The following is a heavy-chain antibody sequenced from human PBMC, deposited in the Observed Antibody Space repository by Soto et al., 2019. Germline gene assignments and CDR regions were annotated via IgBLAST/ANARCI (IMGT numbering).Heavy chain of an antibody. CDR3: ARNDFWSGRAFGMDV. CDR1: GGSISGYS. J-gene: IGHJ6*02. V-gene: IGHV4-59*01. D-gene: IGHD3-3*01. CDR2: IYDNGRT. Sequence: QVQLQESGPGLLKPSETLAPTCTVSGGSISGYSWSWIRQPPGRGLQWIGFIYDNGRTSYNPSLKSRVTISLETSKKQFSLELSSVTAADTAKYFCARNDFWSGRAFGMDVWGQGTTV.